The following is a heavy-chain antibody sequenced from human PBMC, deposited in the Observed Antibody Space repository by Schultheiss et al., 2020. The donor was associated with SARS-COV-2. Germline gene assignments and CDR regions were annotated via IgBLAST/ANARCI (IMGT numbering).Heavy chain of an antibody. D-gene: IGHD3-10*01. J-gene: IGHJ5*02. CDR1: GGSISRSGYY. CDR2: MYYTDNT. Sequence: SQTLSLTCTVSGGSISRSGYYWGWIRQPPGKGLEWIGSMYYTDNTYYNPPLKSRVTISADTSKNQFSLRLSSVTATDTAVYYCARGGGWFGELPRGWFDPWGQGTLVTVSS. V-gene: IGHV4-39*01. CDR3: ARGGGWFGELPRGWFDP.